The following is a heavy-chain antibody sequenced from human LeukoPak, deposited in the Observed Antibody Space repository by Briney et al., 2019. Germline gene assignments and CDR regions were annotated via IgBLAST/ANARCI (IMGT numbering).Heavy chain of an antibody. CDR1: GYTFTSYG. CDR2: ISAYNGNT. CDR3: ARNPNDYGVYVFYY. V-gene: IGHV1-18*01. D-gene: IGHD4-17*01. J-gene: IGHJ4*02. Sequence: ASVKVSCKASGYTFTSYGISWVRQAPGQGLEWMGWISAYNGNTNYAQKLQGRVTMTTDTSTSTAYMELRSLRSDDTAVYYCARNPNDYGVYVFYYWGQGTLVTVSS.